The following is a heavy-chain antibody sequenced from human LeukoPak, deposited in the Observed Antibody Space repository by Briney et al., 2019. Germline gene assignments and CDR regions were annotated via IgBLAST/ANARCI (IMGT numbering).Heavy chain of an antibody. J-gene: IGHJ1*01. CDR3: ARRRYYDSTGYLD. CDR1: GDSISSSSYY. CDR2: IYYRGST. Sequence: SETLSLTCTISGDSISSSSYYWGWIRQPPGKGLEWIGDIYYRGSTYYSPSLKSRVSISIDTSNNQFSLTLNSVTAADTALYFCARRRYYDSTGYLDWGQGTLVTVSS. V-gene: IGHV4-39*01. D-gene: IGHD3-22*01.